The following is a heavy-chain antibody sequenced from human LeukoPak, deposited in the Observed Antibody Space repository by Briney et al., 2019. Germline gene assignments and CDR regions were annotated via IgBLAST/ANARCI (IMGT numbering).Heavy chain of an antibody. Sequence: SETLSLTCTVSGGSISTYYWTWIRQPPGKGLEWIGYIYYTGSTNYNPSLKSRVTISVDTSKIQFSLKLSSVTAADTAVYYCARIFGSGYDFRGAFDIWGQGTMVTVSS. CDR2: IYYTGST. CDR3: ARIFGSGYDFRGAFDI. V-gene: IGHV4-59*01. J-gene: IGHJ3*02. CDR1: GGSISTYY. D-gene: IGHD5-12*01.